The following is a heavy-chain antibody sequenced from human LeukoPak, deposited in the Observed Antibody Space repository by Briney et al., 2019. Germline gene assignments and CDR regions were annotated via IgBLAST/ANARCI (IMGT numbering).Heavy chain of an antibody. J-gene: IGHJ3*02. CDR1: DDSFRSHY. CDR3: ARDLVTVTKGFDI. D-gene: IGHD4-17*01. Sequence: SETLSLTCAASDDSFRSHYWTWIRQPPGKGLEWIGYISYIGSTNYNPSLKSRVTISIDTSKNQFSLKLTSVTAADTAVYYCARDLVTVTKGFDIWGQGTMVSVSS. CDR2: ISYIGST. V-gene: IGHV4-59*11.